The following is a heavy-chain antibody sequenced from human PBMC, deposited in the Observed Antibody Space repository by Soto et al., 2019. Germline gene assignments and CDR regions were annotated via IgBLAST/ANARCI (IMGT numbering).Heavy chain of an antibody. D-gene: IGHD3-10*01. Sequence: SVKVSCKASGGTFSSYAISWVRQAPGQGLEWMGGIIPIFGTANYAQKFQGRVTITADESTSTAYMELSSLRSEDTAVYYCARVIMAGGWFDPWGQGTLVTVSS. J-gene: IGHJ5*02. CDR2: IIPIFGTA. CDR1: GGTFSSYA. V-gene: IGHV1-69*13. CDR3: ARVIMAGGWFDP.